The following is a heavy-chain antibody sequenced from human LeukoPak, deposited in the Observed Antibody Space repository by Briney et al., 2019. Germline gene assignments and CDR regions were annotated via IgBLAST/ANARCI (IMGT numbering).Heavy chain of an antibody. Sequence: ASVKVSCKASGYTFTSYAMNWVRQAPGQGLERMGWINPNTGNPTYAQGFTGRFAFSLDTSVSTTYLQISSLKAEDTAVYYCARAYQRLGGLSFPDQWGQGTLVSVSS. J-gene: IGHJ5*02. CDR2: INPNTGNP. CDR3: ARAYQRLGGLSFPDQ. D-gene: IGHD3-16*02. V-gene: IGHV7-4-1*02. CDR1: GYTFTSYA.